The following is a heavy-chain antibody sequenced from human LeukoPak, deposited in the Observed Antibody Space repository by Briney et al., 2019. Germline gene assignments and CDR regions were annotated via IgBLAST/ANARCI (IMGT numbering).Heavy chain of an antibody. J-gene: IGHJ4*02. CDR3: ARGGGGCTNGVCYIDY. CDR1: GFTFSKYA. V-gene: IGHV3-30*01. D-gene: IGHD2-8*01. Sequence: GGSLTLSRAPSGFTFSKYAVQGVCPAPDKRLEWVVVISYGGTYKSYADSLKSRFTTSRDNPKNTLYLQMNRLRAEDTAVYYCARGGGGCTNGVCYIDYWGQGTLVTVSS. CDR2: ISYGGTYK.